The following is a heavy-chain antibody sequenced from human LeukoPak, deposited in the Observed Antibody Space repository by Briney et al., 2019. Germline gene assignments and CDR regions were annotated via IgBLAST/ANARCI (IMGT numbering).Heavy chain of an antibody. J-gene: IGHJ4*02. Sequence: GGSLRLSCAASGFTVSNNYMSWVRQAPGKGLEWVSVIYSGGSTYYADSVNGRFTISRDNSKNTLYLQMNSLRAEDTAVYYCARAPGIAAAPWDYGGQGTVVTVS. V-gene: IGHV3-53*01. D-gene: IGHD6-13*01. CDR2: IYSGGST. CDR1: GFTVSNNY. CDR3: ARAPGIAAAPWDY.